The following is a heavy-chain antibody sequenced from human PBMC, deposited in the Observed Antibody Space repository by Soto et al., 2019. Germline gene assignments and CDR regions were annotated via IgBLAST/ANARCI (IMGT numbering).Heavy chain of an antibody. J-gene: IGHJ4*02. V-gene: IGHV3-23*01. D-gene: IGHD3-3*01. Sequence: HPGGSLRLSCAASGFTFSSYAMSWVRQAPGKGLEWVSAIIGSGGSTYYADSVKGRFTISRDNSKNTLYLQMNSLSAEDTAVYYCANPVASYDFWSGYYYWGQGTLVTVSS. CDR3: ANPVASYDFWSGYYY. CDR1: GFTFSSYA. CDR2: IIGSGGST.